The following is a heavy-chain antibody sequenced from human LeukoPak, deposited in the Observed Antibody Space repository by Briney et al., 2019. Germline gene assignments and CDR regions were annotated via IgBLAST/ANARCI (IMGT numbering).Heavy chain of an antibody. CDR2: ISGDTKNT. V-gene: IGHV3-23*01. Sequence: GGSLRLSCAASAFTFSSYAMSWVRQAPGKGLEGVSVISGDTKNTYYADSVRGRFAISRDDSRNTLYLQMNSLRVEDTAVYYCAKMRPLVGSTAFDYWGQGTLVTVSS. D-gene: IGHD1-26*01. J-gene: IGHJ4*02. CDR1: AFTFSSYA. CDR3: AKMRPLVGSTAFDY.